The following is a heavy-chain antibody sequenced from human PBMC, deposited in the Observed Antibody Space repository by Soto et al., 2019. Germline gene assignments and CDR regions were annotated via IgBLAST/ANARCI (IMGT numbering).Heavy chain of an antibody. CDR1: GGSISSYY. CDR2: IYYNGST. Sequence: SETLSLTCTVSGGSISSYYWSWIRQPPGKEQEWIGYIYYNGSTNYNPSPKSRVTISVDTSKNQFSLKLSSVTAADTAVYYCARAIKNRYGSGSYNDWGQGTLVTVSS. CDR3: ARAIKNRYGSGSYND. D-gene: IGHD3-10*01. V-gene: IGHV4-59*01. J-gene: IGHJ4*02.